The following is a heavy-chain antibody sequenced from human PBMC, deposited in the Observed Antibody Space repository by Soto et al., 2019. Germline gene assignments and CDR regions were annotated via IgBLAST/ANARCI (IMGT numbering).Heavy chain of an antibody. D-gene: IGHD4-17*01. Sequence: EVQLVESGGGSVQPGGSLRLSCAASGFTFSSYWMSWVRQAPGKGLEWVANIKQDGSEKYYVDSVKGRFTISRDNAKNSLYLQMNSLRAEDTAVYYCARENDYGEGDAFDIWGQGTMVTVSS. CDR1: GFTFSSYW. V-gene: IGHV3-7*01. J-gene: IGHJ3*02. CDR2: IKQDGSEK. CDR3: ARENDYGEGDAFDI.